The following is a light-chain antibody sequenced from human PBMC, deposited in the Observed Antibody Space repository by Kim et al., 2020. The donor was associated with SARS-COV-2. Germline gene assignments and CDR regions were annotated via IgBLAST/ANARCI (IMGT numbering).Light chain of an antibody. CDR1: SSNIGTNY. V-gene: IGLV1-47*01. J-gene: IGLJ2*01. CDR3: ATWDDSLNALV. CDR2: MNN. Sequence: QSVLTQPPSASGTPGQRITISCSGSSSNIGTNYVCWYQQHPGTAPNVLMYMNNERPSGVPDRFSCSTSGTSASLAISALRSEDEADDYCATWDDSLNALVFGGGTQLTVL.